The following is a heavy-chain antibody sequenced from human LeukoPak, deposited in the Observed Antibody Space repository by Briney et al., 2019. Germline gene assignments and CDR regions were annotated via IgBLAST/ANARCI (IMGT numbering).Heavy chain of an antibody. D-gene: IGHD3-10*01. CDR3: ARERITMVRGVIIYYYYYMDV. CDR1: GFTFSSYW. Sequence: GGSLRLSCAASGFTFSSYWMSWVRQAPGKGLEWVANIKQDGSEKYYVDSVKGRFTISRDNAKNSLYLQMNSLRAEDTAVYYCARERITMVRGVIIYYYYYMDVWGKGTTVTISS. CDR2: IKQDGSEK. V-gene: IGHV3-7*01. J-gene: IGHJ6*03.